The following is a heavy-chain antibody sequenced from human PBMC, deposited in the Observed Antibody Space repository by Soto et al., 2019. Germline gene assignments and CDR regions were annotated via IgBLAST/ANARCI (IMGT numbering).Heavy chain of an antibody. D-gene: IGHD6-13*01. Sequence: GGSLRLSCAASGFTFSSYAMSWVRQAPGKGLERVSAISGSGGSTYYADSVKGRFTISRDNSKNTLYLQMNSLRAEDTAVYYFAKDRSIAAAGTPFTPFDYWGQGTLVTVSS. CDR1: GFTFSSYA. CDR3: AKDRSIAAAGTPFTPFDY. CDR2: ISGSGGST. V-gene: IGHV3-23*01. J-gene: IGHJ4*02.